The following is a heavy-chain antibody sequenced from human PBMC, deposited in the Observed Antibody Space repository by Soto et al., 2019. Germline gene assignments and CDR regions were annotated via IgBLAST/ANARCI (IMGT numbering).Heavy chain of an antibody. CDR3: ARDSGRMVTTLFDY. CDR1: GYTFTIYG. Sequence: GASVKVSCKASGYTFTIYGISWVRQAPGQGLEWMGWISAYNGNTNYAQKLQGRVTMTTDTSTSTAYMELRSLRSDDTAVYYCARDSGRMVTTLFDYWGQGTLVTVSS. D-gene: IGHD5-18*01. CDR2: ISAYNGNT. V-gene: IGHV1-18*01. J-gene: IGHJ4*02.